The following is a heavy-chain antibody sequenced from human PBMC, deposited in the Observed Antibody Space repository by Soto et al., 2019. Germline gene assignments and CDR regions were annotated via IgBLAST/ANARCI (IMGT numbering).Heavy chain of an antibody. D-gene: IGHD2-15*01. CDR1: GYTFTSYG. CDR3: ARKTVVVVAAGTFAY. CDR2: ISAYNGNT. Sequence: ASVKVSCKASGYTFTSYGISWARQAPGQGLEWMGWISAYNGNTNYAQKLQGRVTMTTDTSTSTAYMELRSLRSDDTAVYYCARKTVVVVAAGTFAYWGKGTLVTVYS. J-gene: IGHJ4*02. V-gene: IGHV1-18*01.